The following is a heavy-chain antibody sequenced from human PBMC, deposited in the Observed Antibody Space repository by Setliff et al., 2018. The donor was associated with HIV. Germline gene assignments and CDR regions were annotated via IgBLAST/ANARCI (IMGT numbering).Heavy chain of an antibody. Sequence: LGESLKISCAASGFTFDDYGMTWVRQAPGKGLEWVSGINWNGGGTGYADSVKGRFTIFRDNTKNSLYLQMNSLRAEDTALYYCAREGGMVRGALYYYYYYYMDVWGKGTTVTVSS. D-gene: IGHD3-10*01. CDR1: GFTFDDYG. CDR2: INWNGGGT. V-gene: IGHV3-20*04. CDR3: AREGGMVRGALYYYYYYYMDV. J-gene: IGHJ6*03.